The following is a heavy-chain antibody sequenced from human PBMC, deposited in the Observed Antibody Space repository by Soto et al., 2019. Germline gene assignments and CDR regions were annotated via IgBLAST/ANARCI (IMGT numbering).Heavy chain of an antibody. CDR3: AEGGSYHDP. D-gene: IGHD1-26*01. J-gene: IGHJ5*02. V-gene: IGHV3-7*02. CDR2: IKHDGSEK. Sequence: GGSLRLSCAASGLTFSCYWMTWVRQAPGKGLEWVANIKHDGSEKYYVDSVRGRFTISRDNAKNSLYLQMNSLRAEDTAAYYCAEGGSYHDPWGQGTLVTVSS. CDR1: GLTFSCYW.